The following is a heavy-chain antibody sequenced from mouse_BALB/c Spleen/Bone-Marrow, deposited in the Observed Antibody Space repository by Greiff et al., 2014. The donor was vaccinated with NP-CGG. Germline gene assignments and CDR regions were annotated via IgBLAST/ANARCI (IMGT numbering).Heavy chain of an antibody. V-gene: IGHV1-82*01. CDR3: ARSDGYRAMDY. CDR1: GYAFSSSW. CDR2: IFPGDGDT. J-gene: IGHJ4*01. D-gene: IGHD2-3*01. Sequence: QVQLKESGPELVKPGASVKISCKASGYAFSSSWMNWGEQRPGQGLEWIGRIFPGDGDTYYNGKFKGKATLTADKSSSTAYMQLSGLTSVDSAVYFCARSDGYRAMDYWGQGTSVTVSS.